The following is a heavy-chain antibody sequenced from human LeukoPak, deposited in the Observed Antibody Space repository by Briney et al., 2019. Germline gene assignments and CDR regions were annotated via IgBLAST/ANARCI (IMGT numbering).Heavy chain of an antibody. CDR1: GYSFTSYW. D-gene: IGHD3-22*01. J-gene: IGHJ4*02. CDR3: ARRVGYDSSGYSDY. CDR2: IYPGDSDT. Sequence: GESLQISFKGSGYSFTSYWIGWVRLMPGKGLEWMGIIYPGDSDTRYSPSFQGQVTISADKSISTAYLQWSSLKASDTAMYYCARRVGYDSSGYSDYWGQGTLVTVSS. V-gene: IGHV5-51*01.